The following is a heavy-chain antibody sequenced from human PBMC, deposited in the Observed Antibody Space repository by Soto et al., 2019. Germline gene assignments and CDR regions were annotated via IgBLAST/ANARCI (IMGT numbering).Heavy chain of an antibody. CDR3: ARGRAGLGVRYFDWLPTGQNDAFDI. V-gene: IGHV4-59*01. D-gene: IGHD3-9*01. Sequence: SETLSLTCTVSGGSISSYYWSWIRQPPGKGLEWIGYIYYSGSTNYNPSLKSRVTISVDTSKNQFSLKLSSVTAADTAVYYCARGRAGLGVRYFDWLPTGQNDAFDIWGQGTMVTVSS. CDR1: GGSISSYY. CDR2: IYYSGST. J-gene: IGHJ3*02.